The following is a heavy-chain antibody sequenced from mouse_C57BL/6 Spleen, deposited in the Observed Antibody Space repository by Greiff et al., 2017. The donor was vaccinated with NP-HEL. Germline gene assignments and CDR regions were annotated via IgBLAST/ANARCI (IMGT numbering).Heavy chain of an antibody. D-gene: IGHD2-4*01. V-gene: IGHV1-64*01. CDR1: GYTFTSYW. Sequence: QVQLQQPGAELVKPGASVKLSCKASGYTFTSYWMHWVKQRPGQGLEWIGMIHPNSGSTNYNEKFKSKATLTVDKSSSTAYMQLSSLTSEDSAVYYCARGGFYDYDEAAWFAYWGQGTLVTVSA. CDR3: ARGGFYDYDEAAWFAY. CDR2: IHPNSGST. J-gene: IGHJ3*01.